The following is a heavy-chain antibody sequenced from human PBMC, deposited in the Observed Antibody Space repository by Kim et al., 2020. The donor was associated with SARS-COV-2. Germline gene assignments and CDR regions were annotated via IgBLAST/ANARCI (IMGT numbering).Heavy chain of an antibody. J-gene: IGHJ6*04. D-gene: IGHD3-10*01. CDR3: ARTDGSGRCSSAMDV. CDR2: LYDTGSA. V-gene: IGHV4-59*01. CDR1: DASISNYY. Sequence: SETLSLTCTISDASISNYYLSWIRQPPGKGLEWIGYLYDTGSADYSPSFKSRVTISVDKSKNQFSLKVTSVTAADTAVYYCARTDGSGRCSSAMDVWGKG.